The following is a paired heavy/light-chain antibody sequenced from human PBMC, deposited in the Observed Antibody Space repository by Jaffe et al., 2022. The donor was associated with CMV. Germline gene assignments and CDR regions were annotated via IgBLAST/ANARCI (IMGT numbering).Heavy chain of an antibody. Sequence: QVQLVQSGAEVKNPGSSVKVSCQAYGGTSRNFGVAWVRQAPGQGLEWMGRILPILDMANYAQNFQGRLTITADKATGTAYMELSGLRSEDTALYYCARESRLYGYIDYWGQGTLVTVSS. D-gene: IGHD3-10*01. V-gene: IGHV1-69*09. J-gene: IGHJ4*02. CDR1: GGTSRNFG. CDR3: ARESRLYGYIDY. CDR2: ILPILDMA.
Light chain of an antibody. CDR1: QHISNF. Sequence: DIQMTQSPSSLSASVGDRVTITCRASQHISNFLAWFQQKPGKAPKSLIYEASSLHSGVPSKFSGSGSGRNFTLTISSLQPEDFAIYYCQQYNSYPRTFGPGTKVDIK. CDR3: QQYNSYPRT. J-gene: IGKJ3*01. CDR2: EAS. V-gene: IGKV1-16*02.